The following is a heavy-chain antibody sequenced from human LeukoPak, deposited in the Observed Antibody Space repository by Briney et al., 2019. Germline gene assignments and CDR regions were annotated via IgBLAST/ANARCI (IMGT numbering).Heavy chain of an antibody. V-gene: IGHV3-23*01. CDR1: GFTFSSYG. Sequence: GGSLRLSCAASGFTFSSYGMSWVRQAPGKGLEWVSAISGSGGSTYYADSVKGRFTISRDNSKNTLYLQMNSLRAEDTAVCYCAKDRDRRIAAASPFSYWGQATL. D-gene: IGHD6-13*01. CDR3: AKDRDRRIAAASPFSY. J-gene: IGHJ4*02. CDR2: ISGSGGST.